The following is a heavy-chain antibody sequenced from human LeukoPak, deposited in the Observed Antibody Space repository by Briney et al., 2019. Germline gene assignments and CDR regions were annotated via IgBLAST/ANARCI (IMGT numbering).Heavy chain of an antibody. J-gene: IGHJ4*02. CDR1: GLSFSSYG. Sequence: GGSLRLSCAASGLSFSSYGMHWVRQAPGKGLEWVAFIQYDGSNKFYADSVKGRFTISRDNSKNTLDLQMNSLRAEDTAVYYCASTVYSPWYSFDYWGQGTLVTVSS. CDR3: ASTVYSPWYSFDY. D-gene: IGHD5-12*01. CDR2: IQYDGSNK. V-gene: IGHV3-30*12.